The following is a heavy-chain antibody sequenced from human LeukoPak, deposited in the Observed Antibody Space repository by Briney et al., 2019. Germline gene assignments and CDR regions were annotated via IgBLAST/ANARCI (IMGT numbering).Heavy chain of an antibody. D-gene: IGHD1-26*01. Sequence: PSETLSLTCAVYGGSFSGYYWSWIRQPPGKGLEWIGEINHSGSTNYNPSPKSRVTISVDTSKNQFSLKLSSVTAADTAVYYCARRLRGRSYSGSRGSGFDYWGQGTLVTVSS. CDR3: ARRLRGRSYSGSRGSGFDY. V-gene: IGHV4-34*01. J-gene: IGHJ4*02. CDR2: INHSGST. CDR1: GGSFSGYY.